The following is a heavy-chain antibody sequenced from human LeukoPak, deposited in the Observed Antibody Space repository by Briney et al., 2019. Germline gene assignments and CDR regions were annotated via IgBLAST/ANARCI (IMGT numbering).Heavy chain of an antibody. V-gene: IGHV3-23*01. Sequence: GGSLRLSCAASGFTVSSNYMSWVRQAPGKGLEWVSAISGSGGSTYYADSVKGRFTISRDNAKNSLYLQMNSLRAEDTAVYYCARGRSGSYSSWGQGTLVTVSS. CDR3: ARGRSGSYSS. D-gene: IGHD1-26*01. CDR2: ISGSGGST. CDR1: GFTVSSNY. J-gene: IGHJ4*02.